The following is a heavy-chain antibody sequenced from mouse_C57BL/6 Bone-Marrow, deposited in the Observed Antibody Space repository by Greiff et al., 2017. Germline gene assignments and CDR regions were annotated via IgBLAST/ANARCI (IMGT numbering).Heavy chain of an antibody. V-gene: IGHV1-81*01. CDR2: IYPRSGNT. CDR1: GYTFTSYG. Sequence: QVQLKESGAELARPGASVKLSCKASGYTFTSYGISWVKQRTGQGLEWIGEIYPRSGNTYYNEKFKGKATLTADKSSSTAYMERRSLTSEDSAVYFCARQLTAYWGQGTLVTVSA. J-gene: IGHJ3*01. D-gene: IGHD3-2*02. CDR3: ARQLTAY.